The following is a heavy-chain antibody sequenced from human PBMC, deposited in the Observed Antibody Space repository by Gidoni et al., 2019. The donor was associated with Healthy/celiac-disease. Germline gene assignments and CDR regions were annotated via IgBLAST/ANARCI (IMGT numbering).Heavy chain of an antibody. CDR1: GGCSSRYY. D-gene: IGHD6-19*01. CDR3: ATLAAAVAGTSAFDI. CDR2: LYYSGGT. V-gene: IGHV4-59*01. Sequence: QVQLRESGPGRVKPAETLALTCTGAGGCSSRYYWSWVRPPPGKGLEWIGDLYYSGGTNYTPSLKSRVTISVDASKNQFSLQLSSVTAADTAVYYCATLAAAVAGTSAFDIWCQGTMVTVSS. J-gene: IGHJ3*02.